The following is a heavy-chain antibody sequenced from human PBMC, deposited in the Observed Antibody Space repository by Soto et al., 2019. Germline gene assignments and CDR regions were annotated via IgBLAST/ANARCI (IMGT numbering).Heavy chain of an antibody. CDR2: INAGKGNT. J-gene: IGHJ4*02. Sequence: ASVKVSCKASGYTFTTYAIHWVRQAPGQRLEWMGWINAGKGNTKYSQKFQGRVTITRDTSASTAYMELSSLRSEDTAVYYCARESLWFGELLSYFDYWGQGTLVTVSS. CDR1: GYTFTTYA. V-gene: IGHV1-3*01. CDR3: ARESLWFGELLSYFDY. D-gene: IGHD3-10*01.